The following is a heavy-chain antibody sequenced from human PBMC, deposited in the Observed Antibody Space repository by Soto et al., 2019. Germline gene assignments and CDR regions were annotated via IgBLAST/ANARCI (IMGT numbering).Heavy chain of an antibody. CDR1: GGSFSGYY. D-gene: IGHD7-27*01. J-gene: IGHJ4*02. CDR2: IFDSGTT. V-gene: IGHV4-34*01. CDR3: ARGPSGDKVHY. Sequence: SETLSLTCAVYGGSFSGYYWSWIRQPPGEGLEWIGHIFDSGTTYTNPSLRSQVAISLDTSKNHFSLTLSSVTAADTAVYYCARGPSGDKVHYWGQGVLVTVSS.